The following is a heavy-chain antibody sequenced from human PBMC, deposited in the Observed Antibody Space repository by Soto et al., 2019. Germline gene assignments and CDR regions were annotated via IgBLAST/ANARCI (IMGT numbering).Heavy chain of an antibody. CDR1: GFAFSAYG. J-gene: IGHJ6*02. CDR3: AKEGSSSYAMDV. D-gene: IGHD2-2*01. CDR2: ISGTGGST. V-gene: IGHV3-23*01. Sequence: PGGSLRLSCAASGFAFSAYGMNWVRQAPGKGLEWVSVISGTGGSTKYADSVKGRFTISRDNSEKTLYLQMNSLRAEDTAVYYCAKEGSSSYAMDVWGQGTSVTVSS.